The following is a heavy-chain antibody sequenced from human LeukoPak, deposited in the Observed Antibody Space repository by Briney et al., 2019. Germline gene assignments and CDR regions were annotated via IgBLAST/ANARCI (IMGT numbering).Heavy chain of an antibody. CDR2: IYSGGTT. J-gene: IGHJ4*02. CDR1: GFTVSSNY. CDR3: ARSNVEGFDY. V-gene: IGHV3-53*01. D-gene: IGHD4-11*01. Sequence: GGSLRLSCAASGFTVSSNYMSWVRQAPGKGLEWVSLIYSGGTTDYADSVKGRFTISRDNSKNMLYLQMNSLRAEDTAVYYCARSNVEGFDYWGQGTLVTVSS.